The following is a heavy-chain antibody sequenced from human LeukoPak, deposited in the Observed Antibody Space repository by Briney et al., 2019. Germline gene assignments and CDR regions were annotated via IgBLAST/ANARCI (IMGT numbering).Heavy chain of an antibody. D-gene: IGHD6-6*01. V-gene: IGHV4-39*07. CDR3: ARLQRQLGDRFDY. J-gene: IGHJ4*02. CDR1: GGSISSSSSY. CDR2: IYYSGST. Sequence: SETLSLTCTVSGGSISSSSSYWVWIRQPPGKGLEWIGTIYYSGSTYYNPSLKSRVTISVDTSKNQFSLKLSSVTAADTAVYYCARLQRQLGDRFDYWGQGTLVTVSS.